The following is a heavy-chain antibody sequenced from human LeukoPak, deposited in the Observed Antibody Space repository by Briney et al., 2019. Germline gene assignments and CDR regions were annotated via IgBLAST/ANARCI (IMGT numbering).Heavy chain of an antibody. Sequence: GGSLRLSCAASGFTFSSYAMSWVRQAPGKGLEWVSAISGSSGSTYYADSVKGRFTISRDNSKNTLYLQMNSLRAEDTAVYYCAKSLSGATTGFDYWGQGTLVTVSS. CDR2: ISGSSGST. CDR1: GFTFSSYA. CDR3: AKSLSGATTGFDY. D-gene: IGHD1-26*01. V-gene: IGHV3-23*01. J-gene: IGHJ4*02.